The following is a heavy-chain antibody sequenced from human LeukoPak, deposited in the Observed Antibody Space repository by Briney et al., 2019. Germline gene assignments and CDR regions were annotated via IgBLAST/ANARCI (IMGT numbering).Heavy chain of an antibody. CDR1: GFTFSSYW. J-gene: IGHJ4*02. CDR2: IKEDGSEK. D-gene: IGHD1-1*01. CDR3: ASQSKPRNNWYYFDF. V-gene: IGHV3-7*03. Sequence: GGSLRLSCAASGFTFSSYWMSWVRQAPGKGLEWVVNIKEDGSEKNYVDAVKGRFTISRDNAKNSLYLQMNSLRAEDTAVYYCASQSKPRNNWYYFDFWGQGTLVTVSS.